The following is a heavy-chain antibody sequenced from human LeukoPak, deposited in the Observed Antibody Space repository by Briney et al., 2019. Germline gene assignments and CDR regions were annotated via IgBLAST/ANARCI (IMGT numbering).Heavy chain of an antibody. CDR3: ARVRHCSDSSCNGVLDY. V-gene: IGHV3-30*04. Sequence: GGSLRLSCAASGFTFSNYPMHWVRQAPGKGLEWVAVISFDGSNKYYADSVKGRFTISRDTSRNTLNLQMNSLRAEDTAVYYCARVRHCSDSSCNGVLDYWGQGTLVIVSS. CDR2: ISFDGSNK. CDR1: GFTFSNYP. J-gene: IGHJ4*02. D-gene: IGHD2-15*01.